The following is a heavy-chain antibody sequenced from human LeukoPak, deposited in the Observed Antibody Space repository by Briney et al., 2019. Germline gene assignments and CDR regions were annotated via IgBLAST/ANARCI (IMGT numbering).Heavy chain of an antibody. J-gene: IGHJ4*02. D-gene: IGHD1-26*01. CDR3: AKDLGWELPAEAY. CDR2: IYGSGVSI. V-gene: IGHV3-23*01. CDR1: GFTFKNYV. Sequence: GGSLRLSCVASGFTFKNYVMDWVRQAPGKGLEWLATIYGSGVSISYADSVKGRFTISRDNSNNTLYLQMNSLRAEDTAMYYCAKDLGWELPAEAYWGQGILVTVSS.